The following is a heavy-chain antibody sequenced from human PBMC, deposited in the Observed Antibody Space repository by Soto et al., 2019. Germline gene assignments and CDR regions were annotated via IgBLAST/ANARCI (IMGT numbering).Heavy chain of an antibody. Sequence: SETLSLTCTVSGGSISSGGYYWGWIRQHPGKGLEWIGYIYYSGSTYYNPSLKSRVTISVDTSKNQFSLKPSSLRSEDTAVYYCAREVKSLVPPVTTLGYWGQGTLVTVS. CDR3: AREVKSLVPPVTTLGY. CDR2: IYYSGST. CDR1: GGSISSGGYY. J-gene: IGHJ4*02. V-gene: IGHV4-31*03. D-gene: IGHD4-17*01.